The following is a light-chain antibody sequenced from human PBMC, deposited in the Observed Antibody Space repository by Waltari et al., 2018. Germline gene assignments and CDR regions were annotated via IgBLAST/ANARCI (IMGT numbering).Light chain of an antibody. Sequence: QSVLTQPPSASGTPGQRVTISCSGTSSNVRGNAVNWYHQLPGTAPKVLIYSNNRRPSGVPDRFSGSKSGTSASLAISGLLSEDEADYYCAAWDHSLHAWVFGGGTKLTVL. CDR2: SNN. V-gene: IGLV1-44*01. J-gene: IGLJ3*02. CDR3: AAWDHSLHAWV. CDR1: SSNVRGNA.